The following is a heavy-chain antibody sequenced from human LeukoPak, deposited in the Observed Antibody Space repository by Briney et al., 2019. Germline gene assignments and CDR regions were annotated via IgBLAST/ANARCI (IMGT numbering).Heavy chain of an antibody. D-gene: IGHD6-6*01. Sequence: GGSLILSCVASGLGFRMYAMSWVRQAPGKGLEWVSALSSSGENTHYTDAVKGRFTISRDISKNTLYLQMNSLRAEDTAVYYCAKVSSSSFDSWGQGTLVTVSS. CDR1: GLGFRMYA. CDR3: AKVSSSSFDS. V-gene: IGHV3-23*01. CDR2: LSSSGENT. J-gene: IGHJ4*02.